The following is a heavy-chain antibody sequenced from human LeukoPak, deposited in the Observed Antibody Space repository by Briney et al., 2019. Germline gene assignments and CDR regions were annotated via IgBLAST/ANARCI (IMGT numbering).Heavy chain of an antibody. CDR1: GGSISSYY. CDR2: IYYSGST. Sequence: SETLSLTCTVSGGSISSYYWSWIRQPPGKGLEWIGYIYYSGSTNYNPSLKSRVTISVDTSKNQCSLKLSSVTAADTAVYYCGREGRSEPFDYWGQGTLVTVSS. CDR3: GREGRSEPFDY. D-gene: IGHD1-26*01. J-gene: IGHJ4*02. V-gene: IGHV4-59*01.